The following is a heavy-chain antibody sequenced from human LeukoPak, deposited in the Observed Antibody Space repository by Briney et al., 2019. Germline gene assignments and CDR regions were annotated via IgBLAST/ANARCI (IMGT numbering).Heavy chain of an antibody. Sequence: GGPLRLSCTVSGFSFSRYWMSWVRQAPGKGLEWVASIKGDGSEKYHVDSVRGRFTISRDNAKNSLYLQMNSLRAEDTAMYYCAGLDRTVLPSTHWGQGTLVTVSS. CDR2: IKGDGSEK. CDR1: GFSFSRYW. J-gene: IGHJ4*02. V-gene: IGHV3-7*01. CDR3: AGLDRTVLPSTH. D-gene: IGHD2-8*02.